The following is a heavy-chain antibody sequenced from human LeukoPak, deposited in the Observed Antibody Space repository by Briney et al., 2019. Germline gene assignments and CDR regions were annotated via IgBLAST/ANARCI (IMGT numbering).Heavy chain of an antibody. CDR3: ARGPGSSGGAYVGDY. D-gene: IGHD3-22*01. Sequence: GGSLRLSCAASGFTFNSYWMHWVRQAPGKGPVWVSRSDGGGSSTSYADSVKGRFSISRDNAKSTLYLQMNSLRAEDTAVYYCARGPGSSGGAYVGDYWGHGTLVTVSS. CDR1: GFTFNSYW. CDR2: SDGGGSST. J-gene: IGHJ4*01. V-gene: IGHV3-74*01.